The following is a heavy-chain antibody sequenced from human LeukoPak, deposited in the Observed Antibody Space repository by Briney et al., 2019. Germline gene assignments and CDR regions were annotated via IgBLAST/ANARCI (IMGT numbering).Heavy chain of an antibody. Sequence: PGRSLRLSCVASGFTFRNYGMHWVRQAPGKGLEWVAAIWYDGSNKYYADSVKGRFTISRDNSKNTLYLQMNSLRAEDTAVYYCARDGCGSTSCYHYELTSWGQGTLVTVSS. CDR3: ARDGCGSTSCYHYELTS. CDR1: GFTFRNYG. CDR2: IWYDGSNK. D-gene: IGHD2-2*01. V-gene: IGHV3-33*01. J-gene: IGHJ5*02.